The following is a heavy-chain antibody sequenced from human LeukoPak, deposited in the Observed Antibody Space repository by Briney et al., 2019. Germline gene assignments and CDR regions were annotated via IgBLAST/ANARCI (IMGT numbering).Heavy chain of an antibody. CDR2: ISYDGNNK. Sequence: PGGSLRLSCAASGFTFSIYAMSWVRQAPGKGLEWVAVISYDGNNKFYADSMKGRLTISRDNSKNTLYLQMNSLRAEDTAVYYCAKAHDFAFDIWGQGTMVTVSS. CDR1: GFTFSIYA. V-gene: IGHV3-30*18. D-gene: IGHD3-3*01. CDR3: AKAHDFAFDI. J-gene: IGHJ3*02.